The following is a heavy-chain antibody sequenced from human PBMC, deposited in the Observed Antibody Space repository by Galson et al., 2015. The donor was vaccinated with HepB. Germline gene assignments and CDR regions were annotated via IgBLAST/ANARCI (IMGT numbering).Heavy chain of an antibody. V-gene: IGHV3-9*01. CDR1: GFTFDDYA. J-gene: IGHJ6*02. Sequence: SLRLSCAASGFTFDDYAMHWVRQAPGKGLEWVSGISWNSGSIGYADSVKGRFTISRDNAKNSLYLQMDSLRAEDTALYSCAKDIGCSSTNCYAPYYYYGMDVWGRGTTVTVSS. CDR3: AKDIGCSSTNCYAPYYYYGMDV. D-gene: IGHD2-2*01. CDR2: ISWNSGSI.